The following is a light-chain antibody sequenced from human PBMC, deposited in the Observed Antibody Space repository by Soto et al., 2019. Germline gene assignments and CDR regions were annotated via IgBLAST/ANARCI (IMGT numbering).Light chain of an antibody. CDR1: QTIRTR. J-gene: IGKJ1*01. CDR3: QHYSSFSRT. CDR2: DAS. V-gene: IGKV1-5*01. Sequence: DIQMTQSPSPLSASVGDRVTITCRASQTIRTRLAWYQQKPGKAPKLLIYDASTLESGVPSRFSGSGSETDFTLTISGLQSDDFATYYCQHYSSFSRTFGQGTTVDI.